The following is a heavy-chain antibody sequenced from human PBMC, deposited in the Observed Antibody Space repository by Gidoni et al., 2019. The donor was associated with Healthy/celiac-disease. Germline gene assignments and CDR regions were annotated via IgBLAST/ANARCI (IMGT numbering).Heavy chain of an antibody. CDR2: IRSKANSYAT. V-gene: IGHV3-73*01. CDR3: TTLGVRGGHY. CDR1: GFTFSGSA. J-gene: IGHJ4*02. Sequence: EVQLVESGGGLVQPGGSLKPSCAASGFTFSGSAMHWVRQASGKGLEWVGRIRSKANSYATAYAASVKGRFTISRDDSKNTAYLQMNSLKTEDTAVYYCTTLGVRGGHYWGQGTLVTVSS. D-gene: IGHD1-26*01.